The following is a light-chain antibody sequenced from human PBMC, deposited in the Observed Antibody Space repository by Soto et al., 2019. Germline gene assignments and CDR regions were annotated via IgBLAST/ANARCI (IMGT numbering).Light chain of an antibody. CDR3: QQYDSSPRT. Sequence: EIVLTQSPGTLSLSPGERATLSCRASQSVSTRSLAWYQQKPGQAPRLLISGASSRAADIPDRFSGSGSGTDFTLTINRLEPEDFAVYYCQQYDSSPRTFGQGTKGDIK. CDR1: QSVSTRS. V-gene: IGKV3-20*01. J-gene: IGKJ1*01. CDR2: GAS.